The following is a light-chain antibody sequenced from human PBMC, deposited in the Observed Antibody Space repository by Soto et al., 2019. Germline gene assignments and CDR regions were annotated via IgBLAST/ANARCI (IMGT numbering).Light chain of an antibody. J-gene: IGKJ1*01. CDR2: AAS. V-gene: IGKV1-39*01. Sequence: DIQMTQSPSSLSASVGDRVSITCRASQSISTYLNWYQQKPGKAPELLIYAASSVQSGVQSRFSGSGSGTDFTLTISSLQPEDFATYYCQVSDSTWTFGQGTKVDIK. CDR3: QVSDSTWT. CDR1: QSISTY.